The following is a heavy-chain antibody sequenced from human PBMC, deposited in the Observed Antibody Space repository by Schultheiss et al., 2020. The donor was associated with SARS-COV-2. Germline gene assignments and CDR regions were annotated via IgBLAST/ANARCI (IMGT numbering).Heavy chain of an antibody. CDR2: ISDSGAAT. J-gene: IGHJ4*02. V-gene: IGHV3-23*01. Sequence: GGSLRLSCAASGFTFSSFAMSWVRQAPGKGPEWVSIISDSGAATSYADSVKGRFTISRDNANKSLYLQMNSLRAEDTAVYYCAKYTTAWSFDYWGQGTLVTVSS. D-gene: IGHD6-19*01. CDR3: AKYTTAWSFDY. CDR1: GFTFSSFA.